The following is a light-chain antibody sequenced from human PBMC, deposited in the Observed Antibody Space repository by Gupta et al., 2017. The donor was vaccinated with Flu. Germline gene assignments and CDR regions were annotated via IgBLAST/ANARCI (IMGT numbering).Light chain of an antibody. CDR3: QQSDSSPSLT. CDR2: AAS. V-gene: IGKV1-39*01. Sequence: SSLSASVGDRVTITCRTSQSISSYLNWYQQKPGKAPKLLIYAASSLHSGVPSRFSGSGSGTDFTLTISSLQPEDFATYYCQQSDSSPSLTFGQGTRLEIK. CDR1: QSISSY. J-gene: IGKJ5*01.